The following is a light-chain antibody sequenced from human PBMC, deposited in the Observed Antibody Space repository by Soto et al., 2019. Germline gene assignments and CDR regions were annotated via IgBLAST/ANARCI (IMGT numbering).Light chain of an antibody. J-gene: IGLJ1*01. CDR2: EVS. V-gene: IGLV2-14*01. CDR1: SSDVCGYNY. CDR3: SSYTSXVYV. Sequence: QSSLTQPASVSGSPVQSITISCTGTSSDVCGYNYFSWYQQHPGKYPKLMIYEVSNRPSGVSNRFSGSKSGKTASLTISGLQAEAEADYYRSSYTSXVYVLGTGTKVXV.